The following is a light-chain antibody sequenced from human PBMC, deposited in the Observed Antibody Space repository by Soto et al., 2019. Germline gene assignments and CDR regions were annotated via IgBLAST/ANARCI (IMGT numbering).Light chain of an antibody. CDR3: SSYTSSSPFR. J-gene: IGLJ1*01. Sequence: QSALTQPASVSGSPGQSITISCTGTSSDIGGYNYVSWYQQHPGKAPKLMIYEVSDRPAGVSDRFSGSKSDNTASRTISGLQAEDEADYYCSSYTSSSPFRFGTGTKLTVL. CDR1: SSDIGGYNY. CDR2: EVS. V-gene: IGLV2-14*01.